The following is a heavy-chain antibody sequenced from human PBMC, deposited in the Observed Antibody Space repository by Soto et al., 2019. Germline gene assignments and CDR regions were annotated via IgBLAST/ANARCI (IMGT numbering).Heavy chain of an antibody. V-gene: IGHV4-59*08. J-gene: IGHJ6*03. CDR3: ARRYGMNEFWSGPTPFYMDV. Sequence: SETLSLTCTVSGGSISSYYWSWIRQPPGKGLEWIGYIYYSGSTNYNPSLKSRVTISVDTSKNQFSLKLSSVTAADTAVYYCARRYGMNEFWSGPTPFYMDVWGKGTTVTVSS. D-gene: IGHD3-3*01. CDR2: IYYSGST. CDR1: GGSISSYY.